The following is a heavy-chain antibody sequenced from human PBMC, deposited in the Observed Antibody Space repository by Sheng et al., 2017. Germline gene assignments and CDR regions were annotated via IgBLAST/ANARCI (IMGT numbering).Heavy chain of an antibody. J-gene: IGHJ5*02. D-gene: IGHD3-3*01. Sequence: EVQLVESGGGLVQPGGSLRLSCAASGFTVSSNYMSWVRQAPGKGLEWVSVIYSGGSTYYADSVKGRFTISRDNSKNTLYLQMNSLRAEDTAVYYCARDIPSDFWSGYSPSGWFDPWGQGTLVTVSS. V-gene: IGHV3-66*02. CDR2: IYSGGST. CDR1: GFTVSSNY. CDR3: ARDIPSDFWSGYSPSGWFDP.